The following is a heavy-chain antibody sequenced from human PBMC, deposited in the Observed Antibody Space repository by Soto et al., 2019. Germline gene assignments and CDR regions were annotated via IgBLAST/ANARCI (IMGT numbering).Heavy chain of an antibody. CDR3: AREPDEGVATIHDY. D-gene: IGHD5-12*01. CDR1: GGTFSSYA. J-gene: IGHJ4*02. CDR2: IIPIFGTA. V-gene: IGHV1-69*06. Sequence: ASVKVSCKASGGTFSSYAISWVRQAPGQGLEWMGGIIPIFGTANYAQKFQGRVTITADKSTSTAYMELSSLRSEDTAVYYCAREPDEGVATIHDYWGQGTLVTVSS.